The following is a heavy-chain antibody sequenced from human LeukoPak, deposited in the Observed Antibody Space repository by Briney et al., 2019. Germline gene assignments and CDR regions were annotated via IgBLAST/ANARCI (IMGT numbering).Heavy chain of an antibody. Sequence: SETLSLTCTVSGGSISSSSYYWGWIRQPPGKGLEWIGNIYYTGSTYYNPSLKGRVTISVDTSKNQFSLKLSSVTAADTAVYYCARYLDYGGNSRVFQHWGQGTLVTVSS. V-gene: IGHV4-39*01. J-gene: IGHJ1*01. CDR3: ARYLDYGGNSRVFQH. CDR1: GGSISSSSYY. CDR2: IYYTGST. D-gene: IGHD4-23*01.